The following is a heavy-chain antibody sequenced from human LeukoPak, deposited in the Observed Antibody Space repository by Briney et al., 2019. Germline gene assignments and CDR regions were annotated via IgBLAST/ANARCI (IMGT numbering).Heavy chain of an antibody. D-gene: IGHD5-18*01. J-gene: IGHJ6*03. CDR1: GGSISSGGYS. V-gene: IGHV4-30-4*07. CDR3: ARTTEGGYTYGYFYYYYMDV. CDR2: IYYSGST. Sequence: SETLSLTCAVSGGSISSGGYSWSWLRQPPGKGLEWIGYIYYSGSTFYNPSLQSRVTISVDKSKNQFSLKLRSVTAADTAVYYCARTTEGGYTYGYFYYYYMDVWGKGTTVTISS.